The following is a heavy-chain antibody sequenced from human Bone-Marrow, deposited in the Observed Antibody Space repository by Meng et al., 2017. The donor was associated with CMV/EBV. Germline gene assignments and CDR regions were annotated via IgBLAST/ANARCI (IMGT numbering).Heavy chain of an antibody. CDR1: GGSFSGYY. D-gene: IGHD3-16*01. CDR3: TRGFPGGGHAVFSDY. Sequence: SETLSLTCAVYGGSFSGYYWTWIRHSPGEGLEWIGWIHYSGTTSFNPSLKSRVAISIDTSKNQFFLNLKSVTAADTAVYYCTRGFPGGGHAVFSDYWGQGMLVTVSS. V-gene: IGHV4-59*01. J-gene: IGHJ4*02. CDR2: IHYSGTT.